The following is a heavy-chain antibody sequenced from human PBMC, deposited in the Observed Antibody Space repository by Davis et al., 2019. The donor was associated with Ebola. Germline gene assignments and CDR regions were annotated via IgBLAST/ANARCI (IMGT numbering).Heavy chain of an antibody. CDR1: GFTFSSYA. CDR2: ISYDGSNK. V-gene: IGHV3-30-3*01. CDR3: ARENSGVTIFAR. J-gene: IGHJ4*02. D-gene: IGHD3-3*01. Sequence: PGGSLRLSCAASGFTFSSYAMHWVRQAPGKGLEWVAVISYDGSNKYYADSVKGRFTISRDNSKNTLYLQMNSLRAEDTAVYYCARENSGVTIFARGGQGTLVNVSS.